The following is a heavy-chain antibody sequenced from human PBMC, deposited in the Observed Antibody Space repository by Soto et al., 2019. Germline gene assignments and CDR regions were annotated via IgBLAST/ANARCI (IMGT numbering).Heavy chain of an antibody. CDR2: IYYSGST. CDR3: ARAGVYSSGGIYAFDI. CDR1: GGSISSYY. Sequence: QVQLQESGPGLVKPSETLSLTCTVSGGSISSYYWSWIRQPPGKGLEWIGYIYYSGSTNYNPSLTSRVTISVDTSKNQFSLKLSSVTAADTAVYYCARAGVYSSGGIYAFDIWGQGTMVTVSS. D-gene: IGHD6-19*01. V-gene: IGHV4-59*01. J-gene: IGHJ3*02.